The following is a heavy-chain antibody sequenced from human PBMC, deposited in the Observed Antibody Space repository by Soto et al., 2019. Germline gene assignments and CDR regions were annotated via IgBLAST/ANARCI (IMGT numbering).Heavy chain of an antibody. CDR2: INAGNGNT. J-gene: IGHJ3*02. CDR3: ARDYAYYYDSSGYYTGDAFDI. V-gene: IGHV1-3*01. CDR1: GYTFTSYA. D-gene: IGHD3-22*01. Sequence: ASVKVSCKASGYTFTSYAMHWVRQAPGQRLEWMGWINAGNGNTKYSQKFQGRVTITRDTSASTAYMELSSLRSEDTAVYYCARDYAYYYDSSGYYTGDAFDIWGQGTMVTVSS.